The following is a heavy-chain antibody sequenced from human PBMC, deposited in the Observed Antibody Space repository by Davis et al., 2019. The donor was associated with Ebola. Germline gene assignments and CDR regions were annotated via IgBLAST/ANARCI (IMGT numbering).Heavy chain of an antibody. CDR2: INPNSGGT. D-gene: IGHD3-16*02. V-gene: IGHV1-2*04. J-gene: IGHJ6*02. CDR1: GYTFTGYY. CDR3: ARAGNDYIWGSYRSHYGMDV. Sequence: AASVKVSCKASGYTFTGYYMHWVRQAPGQGLEWMGWINPNSGGTNYAQKFQGWVTMTRDTSISTAYMELSRLRSDDTAVYYCARAGNDYIWGSYRSHYGMDVWGQGTTVTVSS.